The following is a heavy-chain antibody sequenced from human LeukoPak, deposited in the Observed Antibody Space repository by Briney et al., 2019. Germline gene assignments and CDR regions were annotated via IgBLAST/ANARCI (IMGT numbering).Heavy chain of an antibody. Sequence: GGSLRLSCAAFGFTFDDYGMSWVRQAPGKGLEWVSGINWNGGSTGYADSVKGRFTISRDNAKNSLYLQMNSLRAEDTALYYCARVQTYYDFWSGYYRAWYFDLWGRGTLVTVSS. CDR3: ARVQTYYDFWSGYYRAWYFDL. D-gene: IGHD3-3*01. CDR2: INWNGGST. CDR1: GFTFDDYG. V-gene: IGHV3-20*04. J-gene: IGHJ2*01.